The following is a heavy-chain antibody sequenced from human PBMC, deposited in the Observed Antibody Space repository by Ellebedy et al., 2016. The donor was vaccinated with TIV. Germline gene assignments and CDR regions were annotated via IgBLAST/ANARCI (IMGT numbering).Heavy chain of an antibody. D-gene: IGHD6-19*01. CDR3: AREGDGYSSGWYYFDY. J-gene: IGHJ4*02. V-gene: IGHV1-8*01. CDR1: GYTFTSYD. Sequence: ASVKVSXXASGYTFTSYDINWVRQATGQGPEWMGWMNPNSGNTGYAQKFQGRISMTRNTSISTAYMELSSLRSEDTAVYYCAREGDGYSSGWYYFDYWGQGTLVTVSS. CDR2: MNPNSGNT.